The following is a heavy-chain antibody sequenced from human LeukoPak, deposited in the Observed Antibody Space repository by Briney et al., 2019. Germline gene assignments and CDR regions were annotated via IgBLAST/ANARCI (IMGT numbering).Heavy chain of an antibody. V-gene: IGHV1-2*04. CDR1: GYTFTGYY. CDR3: AVLEGLWFGELHDDY. CDR2: INPNSGGT. Sequence: VASVKVSCKASGYTFTGYYMHWVRQAPGQGLEWMGWINPNSGGTNYAQKFQGWVTMTRDTSISTAYMELSRLRSDDTAVYYCAVLEGLWFGELHDDYWGQGTLVTVSS. D-gene: IGHD3-10*01. J-gene: IGHJ4*02.